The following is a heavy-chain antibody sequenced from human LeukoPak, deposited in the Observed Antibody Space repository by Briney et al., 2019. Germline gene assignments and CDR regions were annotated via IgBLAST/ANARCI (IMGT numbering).Heavy chain of an antibody. CDR2: ISSSSSYI. Sequence: GGSLRLSCAASGFSFSTYTVTWVRQAPGKGLEWVASISSSSSYINYADSVKGRFTISRDNAKNSLYLQMNSLRAEDTAVYYCARDSSADEPHYYDYYMDVWGKGTTVTVSS. J-gene: IGHJ6*03. CDR1: GFSFSTYT. D-gene: IGHD3-22*01. CDR3: ARDSSADEPHYYDYYMDV. V-gene: IGHV3-21*01.